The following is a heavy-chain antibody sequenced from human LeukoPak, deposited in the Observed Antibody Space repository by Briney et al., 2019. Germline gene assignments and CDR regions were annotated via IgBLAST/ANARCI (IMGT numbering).Heavy chain of an antibody. J-gene: IGHJ6*02. CDR1: GYTFTSYY. CDR2: INPSGGST. D-gene: IGHD2-15*01. CDR3: AGSYCSGGSCHGPYYYYYGMDV. V-gene: IGHV1-46*01. Sequence: GASVKVSCKASGYTFTSYYMHWVRQAPGQGLEWMGIINPSGGSTSYAQKFQGRVTVTRDTSTSTVYMELSSLRSEDTAVYYCAGSYCSGGSCHGPYYYYYGMDVWGQGTTVTVSS.